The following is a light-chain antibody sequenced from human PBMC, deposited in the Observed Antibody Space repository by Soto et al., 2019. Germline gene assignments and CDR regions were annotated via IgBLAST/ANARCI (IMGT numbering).Light chain of an antibody. J-gene: IGKJ1*01. CDR2: GAS. V-gene: IGKV3-15*01. CDR1: QSVSSN. CDR3: QQYNDWPLT. Sequence: EIVMTQSPVTLSVSPGERATLSCRASQSVSSNLAWYQRKPGQAPSLLIYGASTRATGIPARFSGTGSGTEFTLTISSLQSEDFALYYCQQYNDWPLTFGQGTKVDIK.